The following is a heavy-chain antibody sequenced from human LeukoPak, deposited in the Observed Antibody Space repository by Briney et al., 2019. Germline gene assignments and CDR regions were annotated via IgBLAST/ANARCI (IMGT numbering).Heavy chain of an antibody. CDR2: IYSGGTT. V-gene: IGHV3-53*01. J-gene: IGHJ5*02. CDR3: ATVTVWANWFDP. D-gene: IGHD3-16*01. CDR1: GFPIRDNY. Sequence: GGSLRLSCVVSGFPIRDNYMSWVRQAPGKGLESVSVIYSGGTTYYADSVKGRFTLSKDNSKNTVYLQTDSLRAEDTAVYYCATVTVWANWFDPWGQGTLVTVSS.